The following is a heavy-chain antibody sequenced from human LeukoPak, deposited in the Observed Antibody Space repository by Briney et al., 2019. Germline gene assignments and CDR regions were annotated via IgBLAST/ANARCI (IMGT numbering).Heavy chain of an antibody. J-gene: IGHJ4*02. CDR1: GFTFSSYA. D-gene: IGHD3-10*01. Sequence: GGSLRLSCAASGFTFSSYAMHWVRQAPGKGLEWVAVISYDGSNKYYADSVKGRFSISRDNSKITLYLQMNSLRAEDRAVYYCARDAGSGSPPIRYFDYWGQGTLVTVSS. V-gene: IGHV3-30-3*01. CDR2: ISYDGSNK. CDR3: ARDAGSGSPPIRYFDY.